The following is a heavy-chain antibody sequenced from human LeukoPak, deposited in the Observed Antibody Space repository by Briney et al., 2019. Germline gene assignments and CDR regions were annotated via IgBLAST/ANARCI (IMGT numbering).Heavy chain of an antibody. V-gene: IGHV3-23*01. CDR3: AKDLHDCSGGSCRRASFDY. CDR1: GVTFSSYA. Sequence: GGSLRLSCAASGVTFSSYAMSWVRQAPGKGLEWVSAISGSGGSTYYADSVKGRFTISRDNSKNTLYLQMNSLRAEDTAVYYCAKDLHDCSGGSCRRASFDYWGQGTLVTVSS. J-gene: IGHJ4*02. D-gene: IGHD2-15*01. CDR2: ISGSGGST.